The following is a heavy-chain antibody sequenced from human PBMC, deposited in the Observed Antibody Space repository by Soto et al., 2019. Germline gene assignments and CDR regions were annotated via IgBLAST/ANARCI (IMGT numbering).Heavy chain of an antibody. CDR3: ARRTVNIRTFYSGLKTHCFDF. V-gene: IGHV4-61*08. D-gene: IGHD6-19*01. J-gene: IGHJ4*02. Sequence: SETLSLTCTVSGGSISSGGYYWSWIRQHPGKGLEWIGYIYYSGSTNYYPSLKSRVTISVDTSKNQFSLKLNSVTAADTAVYYCARRTVNIRTFYSGLKTHCFDFWGQGTLVTVSS. CDR1: GGSISSGGYY. CDR2: IYYSGST.